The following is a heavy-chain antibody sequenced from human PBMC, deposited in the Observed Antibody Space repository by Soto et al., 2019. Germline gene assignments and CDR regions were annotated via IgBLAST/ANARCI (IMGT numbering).Heavy chain of an antibody. J-gene: IGHJ4*02. CDR2: ISYDGSNK. CDR3: ARDRAIFGVVTAFDY. D-gene: IGHD3-3*01. Sequence: VSGGGVVQPGRSLRLSCAASGFTFSSYAMHWVRQAPGKGLEWVAVISYDGSNKYYADSVKGRFTISRDNSKNTLYLQMNSLRAEDTAVYYCARDRAIFGVVTAFDYWGQGTLVTVSS. CDR1: GFTFSSYA. V-gene: IGHV3-30-3*01.